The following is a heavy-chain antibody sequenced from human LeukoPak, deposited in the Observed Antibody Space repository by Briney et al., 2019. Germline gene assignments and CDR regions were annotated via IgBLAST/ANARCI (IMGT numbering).Heavy chain of an antibody. CDR1: GGSISSYY. CDR2: IYYSGST. Sequence: SETLSLTCTVSGGSISSYYWSWIRQPPGKGLEWIGYIYYSGSTSYNPSLKSRVTISVDTSKNQFSLRLSSVTAADAAVYYCARGYSGSYGRFDYWGQGTLVTVSS. D-gene: IGHD1-26*01. J-gene: IGHJ4*02. V-gene: IGHV4-59*01. CDR3: ARGYSGSYGRFDY.